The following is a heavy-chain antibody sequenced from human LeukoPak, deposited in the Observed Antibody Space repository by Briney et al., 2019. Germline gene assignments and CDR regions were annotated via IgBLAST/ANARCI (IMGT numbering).Heavy chain of an antibody. D-gene: IGHD6-13*01. CDR2: TYYRSKWYN. CDR3: AREGYSSSWYRDWFDP. Sequence: SQTLSLTCAISGDIFSSNSAAWHWIRQSPSRGLEWLGRTYYRSKWYNDYAVSVKSRITINPDTSKNQFSLQLNSVTPEDTAVYYCAREGYSSSWYRDWFDPWGQGTLVTVSS. CDR1: GDIFSSNSAA. V-gene: IGHV6-1*01. J-gene: IGHJ5*02.